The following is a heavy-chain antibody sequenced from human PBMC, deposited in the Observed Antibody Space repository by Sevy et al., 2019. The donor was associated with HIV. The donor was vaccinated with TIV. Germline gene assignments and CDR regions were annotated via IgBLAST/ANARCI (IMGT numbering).Heavy chain of an antibody. D-gene: IGHD6-19*01. CDR2: LWFDGSNK. V-gene: IGHV3-33*01. J-gene: IGHJ4*02. Sequence: GGSLRLSCAASGFTFSTYGMHWVRQAPGKGLEWAALLWFDGSNKYYADSVKGRFTISRDNAKNTLYLQMSSLRAEDTAVYYCARAVISDWYQSFDYWGQGTLVTVSS. CDR1: GFTFSTYG. CDR3: ARAVISDWYQSFDY.